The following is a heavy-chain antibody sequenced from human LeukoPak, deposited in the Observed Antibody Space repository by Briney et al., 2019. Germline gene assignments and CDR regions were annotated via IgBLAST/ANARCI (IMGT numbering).Heavy chain of an antibody. J-gene: IGHJ4*02. CDR3: ARNRFSYSNPDY. CDR1: GYTFTSYG. V-gene: IGHV1-18*01. D-gene: IGHD4-11*01. Sequence: ASVKVSCKASGYTFTSYGISWVRQAPGQGLEWMGWISAYNGNTNYAQELQGRVTMTTDTSTSTAYMELRSLRSDDTAVYYCARNRFSYSNPDYWGQGTLVTVSS. CDR2: ISAYNGNT.